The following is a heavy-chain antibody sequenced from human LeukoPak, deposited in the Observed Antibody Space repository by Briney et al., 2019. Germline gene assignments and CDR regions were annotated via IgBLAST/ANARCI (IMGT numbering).Heavy chain of an antibody. J-gene: IGHJ3*02. CDR2: IKSKTDGGTT. CDR3: TRQITYYYGSGVDAFDI. CDR1: GFTFSSYW. Sequence: PGGSLRLSCAASGFTFSSYWMSWVRQAPGKGLEWVGRIKSKTDGGTTDYAAPVKGRFTISRDDSKNTLYLQMNSLKTEDTAVYYCTRQITYYYGSGVDAFDIWGQGTMVTVSS. D-gene: IGHD3-10*01. V-gene: IGHV3-15*01.